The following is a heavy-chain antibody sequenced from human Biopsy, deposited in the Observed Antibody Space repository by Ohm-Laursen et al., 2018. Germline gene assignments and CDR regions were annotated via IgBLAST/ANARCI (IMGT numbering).Heavy chain of an antibody. CDR1: GGSISSHY. D-gene: IGHD6-19*01. V-gene: IGHV4-59*11. CDR2: IYKRGST. J-gene: IGHJ6*02. CDR3: ARGQDSSYLAYGMDV. Sequence: TLSLTCAVSGGSISSHYWSWIRQPPGKGLEWIGYIYKRGSTKYNSSLKSRVTISVDTPKNQFSLTVRSVTAADTAMYYGARGQDSSYLAYGMDVWGQGTTVTVSS.